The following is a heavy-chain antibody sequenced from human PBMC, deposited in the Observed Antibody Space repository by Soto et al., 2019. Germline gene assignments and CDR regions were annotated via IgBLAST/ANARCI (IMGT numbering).Heavy chain of an antibody. V-gene: IGHV2-5*02. D-gene: IGHD3-3*01. J-gene: IGHJ6*03. Sequence: QITLKESGPTLAKPTQTLTLTCTFSGFSLSTSGVGVGWIRQPPGKALEWLALIYWDDDKHYSPSLKSRLTITKDSSKNQVVLTMTNRDPVDTATYYCALSGVPFGANYYDDYMGVWGNGTTVTVSS. CDR1: GFSLSTSGVG. CDR3: ALSGVPFGANYYDDYMGV. CDR2: IYWDDDK.